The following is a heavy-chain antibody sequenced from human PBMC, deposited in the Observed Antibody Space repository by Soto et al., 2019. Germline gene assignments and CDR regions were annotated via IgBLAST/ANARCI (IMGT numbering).Heavy chain of an antibody. CDR3: ARSSITPRLFMYPFDY. J-gene: IGHJ4*02. D-gene: IGHD6-6*01. V-gene: IGHV4-39*01. CDR1: GGSITSSSHY. Sequence: QLQLQESGPGLVKPSETLSLTCTVSGGSITSSSHYWGWIRQPPGKGLECIGNIYYDGNTYYNPSLKSRVTISLDTSKNQFSLRLNSVTAAYTAVYYCARSSITPRLFMYPFDYWGQGTLVTVSS. CDR2: IYYDGNT.